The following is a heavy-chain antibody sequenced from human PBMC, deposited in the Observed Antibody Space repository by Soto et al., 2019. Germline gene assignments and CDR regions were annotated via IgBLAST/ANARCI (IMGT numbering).Heavy chain of an antibody. D-gene: IGHD6-19*01. V-gene: IGHV3-33*01. Sequence: PGGSLRLSCAASGFTFSSYGMHWVRQAPGKGLEWVAVIWYDGSNKYYADSVKGRFTISRDNSKNTLYLQMNSLRAEDTAVYYCAREYSSGWYSYYYGMDVWGQGTTVTVSS. J-gene: IGHJ6*02. CDR3: AREYSSGWYSYYYGMDV. CDR2: IWYDGSNK. CDR1: GFTFSSYG.